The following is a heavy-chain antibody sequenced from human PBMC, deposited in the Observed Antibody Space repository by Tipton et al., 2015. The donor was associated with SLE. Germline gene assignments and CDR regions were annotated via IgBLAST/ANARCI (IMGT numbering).Heavy chain of an antibody. J-gene: IGHJ3*02. V-gene: IGHV4-39*07. D-gene: IGHD2-15*01. CDR3: ARDEDIVVGSLDI. CDR2: IHYSGST. CDR1: GGSINRSSFY. Sequence: TLSLTCIVSGGSINRSSFYWGWIRQPPGRRLEWIASIHYSGSTHYNPSLRSRVSISVDTSKNEFSLEMSSMTAADTAVYYCARDEDIVVGSLDIWGQGTMVSVSS.